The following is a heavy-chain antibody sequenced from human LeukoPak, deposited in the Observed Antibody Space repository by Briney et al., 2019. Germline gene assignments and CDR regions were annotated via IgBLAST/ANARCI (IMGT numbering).Heavy chain of an antibody. CDR1: GGSFGGYY. CDR2: INHSGST. Sequence: SETLSLTCAVYGGSFGGYYWSWIRQPPGKGLEWIGEINHSGSTNYNPSLKSRVTISVDTSKNQFSLKLSSVTAADTAVYYSPRCIAARFSKYYYYYYIYVCGKGATVTVSS. D-gene: IGHD6-6*01. J-gene: IGHJ6*03. V-gene: IGHV4-34*01. CDR3: PRCIAARFSKYYYYYYIYV.